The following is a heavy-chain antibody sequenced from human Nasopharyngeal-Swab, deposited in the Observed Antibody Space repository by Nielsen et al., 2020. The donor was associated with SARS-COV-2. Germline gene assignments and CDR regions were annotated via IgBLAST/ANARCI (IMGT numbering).Heavy chain of an antibody. V-gene: IGHV3-48*02. CDR1: GFTFSSYS. CDR3: ARDKSYSYGFGYYGMDV. CDR2: ISSSSSTI. D-gene: IGHD5-18*01. J-gene: IGHJ6*02. Sequence: GGSLRLSCAASGFTFSSYSMNWVRQAPGKGLEWVSYISSSSSTIYYADSVKGRFTISRDNAKNSLYLQMNSLRDEDTAVYYCARDKSYSYGFGYYGMDVWGQGTTFTVSS.